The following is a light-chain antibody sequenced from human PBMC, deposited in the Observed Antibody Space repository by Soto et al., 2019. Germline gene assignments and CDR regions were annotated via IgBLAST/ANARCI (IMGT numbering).Light chain of an antibody. CDR3: QQYNCLWT. Sequence: DIQMTQSPSTLSASVGDRVTITCRASQSISSWLAWYQQKPGKAPKLLIYKASSLESGVPSRFSGSGSGTEFTLTISSLQADDFATYYCQQYNCLWTFGQGTKVEIK. J-gene: IGKJ1*01. V-gene: IGKV1-5*03. CDR1: QSISSW. CDR2: KAS.